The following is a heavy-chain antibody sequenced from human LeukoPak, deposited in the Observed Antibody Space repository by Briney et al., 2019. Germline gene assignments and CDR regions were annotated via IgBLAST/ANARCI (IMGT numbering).Heavy chain of an antibody. J-gene: IGHJ4*02. D-gene: IGHD1-14*01. V-gene: IGHV3-48*03. CDR1: GFPFSSYE. Sequence: GGSLRLSCEASGFPFSSYEMNWVRQAPGKGLEWVSYISSSGNSIYYADSVKGRFTVSRDNANKSLYLHMNSLRAEDTAVYYCARGTGLDYWGQGTLVTVSS. CDR3: ARGTGLDY. CDR2: ISSSGNSI.